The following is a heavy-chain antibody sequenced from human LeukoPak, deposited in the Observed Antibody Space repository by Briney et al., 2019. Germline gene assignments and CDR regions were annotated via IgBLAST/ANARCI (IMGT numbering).Heavy chain of an antibody. Sequence: GGSLRLSCAASGFTFSSYGMHWVRQAPGKGLEWVAVIWYDGSNKYYADSVKGRFTISRDNSKNTLYLQMSSLRAEDTAVYCCARVGVRGYGSGSYFNYYYYGMDVWGKGTTVTVSS. D-gene: IGHD3-10*01. CDR2: IWYDGSNK. J-gene: IGHJ6*04. CDR1: GFTFSSYG. V-gene: IGHV3-33*01. CDR3: ARVGVRGYGSGSYFNYYYYGMDV.